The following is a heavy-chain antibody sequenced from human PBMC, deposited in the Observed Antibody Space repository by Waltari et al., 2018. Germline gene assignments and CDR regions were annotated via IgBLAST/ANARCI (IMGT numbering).Heavy chain of an antibody. Sequence: QVHLVQSGAEVKKPGASVKVYCKASGYTFTGYYMHWLRQAPGQRPEWMGRINPNSGGTNYAQKFQGRVTMTRDTSISTAYMELSRLRSDDTAVYYCARDGGYYYGSGSYYKGTFGYWGQGTLVTVSS. CDR1: GYTFTGYY. J-gene: IGHJ4*02. CDR2: INPNSGGT. D-gene: IGHD3-10*01. CDR3: ARDGGYYYGSGSYYKGTFGY. V-gene: IGHV1-2*06.